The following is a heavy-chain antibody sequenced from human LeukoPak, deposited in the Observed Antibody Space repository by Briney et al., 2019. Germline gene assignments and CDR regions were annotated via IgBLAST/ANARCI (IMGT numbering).Heavy chain of an antibody. CDR1: GGSISSGSYY. J-gene: IGHJ4*02. D-gene: IGHD6-13*01. V-gene: IGHV4-61*02. CDR2: IYTSGST. CDR3: ASSGIAAAGTLYFDY. Sequence: SETLSLTCTVSGGSISSGSYYWSWIRQPAGKGLEWIGRIYTSGSTNYNPSLKSRVTISVDTSKNQFSLKLSSVTAADTAVYYCASSGIAAAGTLYFDYWGQGTLVTVSS.